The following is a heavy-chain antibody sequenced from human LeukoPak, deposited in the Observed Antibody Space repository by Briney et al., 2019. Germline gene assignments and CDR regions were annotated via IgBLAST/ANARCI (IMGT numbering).Heavy chain of an antibody. CDR1: GDSITSRSYY. D-gene: IGHD1-26*01. Sequence: IPSETLSLTCTVSGDSITSRSYYWGWIRQPPGKGLEWIGEINHSGSTNYNPSLKSRVTISVDTSKNQFSLKLSSVTAADTAVYYCARRRGSGRPFDYWGQGTLVTVSS. CDR3: ARRRGSGRPFDY. V-gene: IGHV4-39*07. J-gene: IGHJ4*02. CDR2: INHSGST.